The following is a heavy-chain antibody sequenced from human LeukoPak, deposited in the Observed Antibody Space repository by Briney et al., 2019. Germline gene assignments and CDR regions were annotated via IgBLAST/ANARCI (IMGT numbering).Heavy chain of an antibody. V-gene: IGHV3-49*04. Sequence: PGGSLRLSCTTSGFNFGDHAMTWVRQAPGKGLGWVGFIRSNAYRGTTEYAASVKGRFTISRDDSKSVVYLQMSSLKSEDTAVYYCSRGPIQLWVHNGVDVWGQGTTVTVSS. CDR3: SRGPIQLWVHNGVDV. CDR1: GFNFGDHA. CDR2: IRSNAYRGTT. J-gene: IGHJ6*02. D-gene: IGHD5-18*01.